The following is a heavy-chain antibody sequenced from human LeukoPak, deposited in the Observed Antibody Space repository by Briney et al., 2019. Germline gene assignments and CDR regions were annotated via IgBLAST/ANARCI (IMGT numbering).Heavy chain of an antibody. CDR3: AGLGYCSSTSCLLGGGYYFDY. V-gene: IGHV4-38-2*02. Sequence: SETLSLTCTVSGYSISSGYYWGWIRQPPGKGLEWIGSIYHSGSTYYNPSLKSRVTISVDTSKNQFSLKLSSVTAADTAVYYCAGLGYCSSTSCLLGGGYYFDYWGQGTLVTVSS. J-gene: IGHJ4*02. D-gene: IGHD2-2*01. CDR1: GYSISSGYY. CDR2: IYHSGST.